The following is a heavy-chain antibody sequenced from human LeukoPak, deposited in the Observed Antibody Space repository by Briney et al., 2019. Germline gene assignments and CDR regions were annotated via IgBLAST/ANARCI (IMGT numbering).Heavy chain of an antibody. J-gene: IGHJ4*02. D-gene: IGHD3-22*01. V-gene: IGHV3-7*01. CDR3: ARVPGSSGYYDY. CDR1: GFTFSSHW. CDR2: IKPDGNEK. Sequence: GGSLRLSCAASGFTFSSHWMTWVRQAPGKGLEWVATIKPDGNEKYYVDAVKGRFTISRDNAKNSLYLQMNSLRAEDTAVFYCARVPGSSGYYDYWGQGILVTVSS.